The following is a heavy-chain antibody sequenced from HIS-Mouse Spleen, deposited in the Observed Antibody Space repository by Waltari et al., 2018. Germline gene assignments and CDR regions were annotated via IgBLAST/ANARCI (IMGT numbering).Heavy chain of an antibody. V-gene: IGHV3-48*01. D-gene: IGHD1-26*01. CDR2: ISRSCSTI. CDR1: GFTFSSYS. Sequence: EVQLVESGGGLVQPGGSLRLSCAASGFTFSSYSMNWVRQAPGKGGEWVSYISRSCSTIYYADSVKGRFTISRDNAKNSLYLQMNSLRAEDTAVYYCARGASGSYYLVSVSDYWGQGTLVTVSS. CDR3: ARGASGSYYLVSVSDY. J-gene: IGHJ4*02.